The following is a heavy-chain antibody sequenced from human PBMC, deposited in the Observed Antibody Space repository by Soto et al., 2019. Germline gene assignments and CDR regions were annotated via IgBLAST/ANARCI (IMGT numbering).Heavy chain of an antibody. CDR2: IYTGGST. CDR1: GFTVSSDY. Sequence: EVQLVESGGGLIQPGGSLRLSCAASGFTVSSDYMSWVRQAPGKGLEWVSVIYTGGSTYYADSVKGRFTFSRDNSKNTLYLQMNSLRAEDTAVXXXXRXXXXXXALFDPWGQGTLVTVSS. CDR3: XRXXXXXXALFDP. V-gene: IGHV3-53*01. J-gene: IGHJ5*02.